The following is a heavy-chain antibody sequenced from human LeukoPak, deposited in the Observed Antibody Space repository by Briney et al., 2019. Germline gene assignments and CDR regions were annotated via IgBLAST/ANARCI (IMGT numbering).Heavy chain of an antibody. CDR2: ISGSGEST. D-gene: IGHD4/OR15-4a*01. V-gene: IGHV3-23*01. CDR3: ARSGLSRFDY. CDR1: GLTFSNYG. Sequence: PGGSLRLSCAASGLTFSNYGMAWVRQAPGKGLEWVSAISGSGESTYNADSVKGRFTISRDNSKNTLYLQMNRLRAEDTAVYYCARSGLSRFDYWGQGTLVTVSS. J-gene: IGHJ4*02.